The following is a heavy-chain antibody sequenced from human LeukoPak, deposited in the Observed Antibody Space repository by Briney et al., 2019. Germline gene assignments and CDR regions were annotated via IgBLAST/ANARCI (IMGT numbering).Heavy chain of an antibody. CDR1: GVTLSSYW. CDR3: VAARADFDY. J-gene: IGHJ4*02. D-gene: IGHD2-15*01. V-gene: IGHV3-74*01. CDR2: INSDGTST. Sequence: GGSLRLSCAASGVTLSSYWMHWVRQAPGKGLVWVSRINSDGTSTTYADPVKGRFAISRDTAKNSLYLQMNSLRAEDTAVYYCVAARADFDYWGQGTLVTVSS.